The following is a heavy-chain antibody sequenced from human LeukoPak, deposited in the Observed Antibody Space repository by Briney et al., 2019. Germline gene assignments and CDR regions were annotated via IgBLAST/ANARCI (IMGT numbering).Heavy chain of an antibody. Sequence: GGSLRLSCAASGFTFSSYWMHWVRQAPGKGLVWVSRINSDGSSTSYADSVKGRFTISRDNSKNTLSLQMNSLRAEDTAVYYCARGEDYGDYFDYWGQGTLVTVSS. J-gene: IGHJ4*02. CDR3: ARGEDYGDYFDY. CDR1: GFTFSSYW. D-gene: IGHD4-17*01. V-gene: IGHV3-74*01. CDR2: INSDGSST.